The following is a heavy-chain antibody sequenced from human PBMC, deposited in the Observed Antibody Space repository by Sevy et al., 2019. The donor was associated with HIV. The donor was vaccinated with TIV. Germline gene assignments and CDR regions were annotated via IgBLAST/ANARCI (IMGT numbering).Heavy chain of an antibody. CDR1: GGSISSGGYY. J-gene: IGHJ6*02. Sequence: SETLSLTCTVSGGSISSGGYYWSWIRQHPGKGLEWIGYIYYSGSTYYNPSLKSRVTISVDTSKNQFSLKLSSVTAAETAVYYCARGGTYYDFWSGYYKDYYYYGMDVWGQGTTVTVSS. CDR3: ARGGTYYDFWSGYYKDYYYYGMDV. CDR2: IYYSGST. D-gene: IGHD3-3*01. V-gene: IGHV4-31*03.